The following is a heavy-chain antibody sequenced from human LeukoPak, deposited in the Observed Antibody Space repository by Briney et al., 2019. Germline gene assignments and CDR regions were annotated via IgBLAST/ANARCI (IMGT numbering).Heavy chain of an antibody. V-gene: IGHV3-7*03. CDR3: AKGRSGSYSPTWDY. CDR1: GFTFSSYW. D-gene: IGHD1-26*01. CDR2: IKHDGSEK. J-gene: IGHJ4*02. Sequence: GGSLRLSCAASGFTFSSYWMSWVRQAPGKGLEWVANIKHDGSEKYYVDSVKGRFAISRDNSKNTLYLQMNSLRAEDTAVYYCAKGRSGSYSPTWDYWGQGTLVTVSS.